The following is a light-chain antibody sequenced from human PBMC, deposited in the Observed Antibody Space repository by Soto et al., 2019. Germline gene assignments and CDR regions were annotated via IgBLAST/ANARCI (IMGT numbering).Light chain of an antibody. Sequence: EIVLTQSPATLALSPGERATLSCRASQSVRSYLAWYQHKPGQSPRLLIFDASHRATGIPARFSGSGSGTDFTLTISSLEPEDFAVYYCQQRSNGPPITFGQGTRLEI. V-gene: IGKV3-11*01. J-gene: IGKJ5*01. CDR3: QQRSNGPPIT. CDR1: QSVRSY. CDR2: DAS.